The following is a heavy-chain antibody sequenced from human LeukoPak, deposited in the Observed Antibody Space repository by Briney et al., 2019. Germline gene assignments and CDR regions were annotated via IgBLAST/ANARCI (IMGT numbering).Heavy chain of an antibody. CDR1: GFTFSSYS. CDR2: ISSSSSTI. CDR3: ARDQGFFWSGYWTR. Sequence: PGGSLRLSCAASGFTFSSYSMNWVRQAPGKGLEWVSYISSSSSTIYYADSVKGRFTISRDNAKNSLYLQMNSLRAEDTAVYYCARDQGFFWSGYWTRWGQGTLVTVSS. V-gene: IGHV3-48*01. D-gene: IGHD3-3*01. J-gene: IGHJ4*02.